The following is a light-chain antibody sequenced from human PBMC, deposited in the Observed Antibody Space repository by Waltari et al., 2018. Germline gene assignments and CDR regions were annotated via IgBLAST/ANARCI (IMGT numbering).Light chain of an antibody. CDR3: SSYTSSSTLV. CDR2: QVN. J-gene: IGLJ2*01. V-gene: IGLV2-14*01. CDR1: SSDVGGYKY. Sequence: QSALTQPASVSGSPGQSITISCTGTSSDVGGYKYVSWYQPHPGKAPKLLIYQVNNRPSGVSSRFSGSKSGNMASLTISGLQPEDEADYYCSSYTSSSTLVFGGGTKLTVL.